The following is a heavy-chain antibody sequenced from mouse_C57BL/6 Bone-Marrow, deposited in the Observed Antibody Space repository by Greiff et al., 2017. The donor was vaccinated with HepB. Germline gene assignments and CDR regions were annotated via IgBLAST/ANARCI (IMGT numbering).Heavy chain of an antibody. CDR3: ARSPYYYGSSYEDY. CDR1: GYTFTSYG. CDR2: IYPRSGNT. J-gene: IGHJ2*01. V-gene: IGHV1-81*01. Sequence: QVQLKQSGAELARPGASVKLSCKASGYTFTSYGISWVKPSTGQGLEWIGEIYPRSGNTYYNEKFKGKATLTADKSSSTAYMELRSLTSEDSAVYCCARSPYYYGSSYEDYWGQGTTLTVSS. D-gene: IGHD1-1*01.